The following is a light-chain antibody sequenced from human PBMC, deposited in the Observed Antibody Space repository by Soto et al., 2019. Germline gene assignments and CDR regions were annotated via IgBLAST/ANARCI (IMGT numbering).Light chain of an antibody. CDR1: SSDIGGYKY. Sequence: QSALTQPASVSGSPGQSITISCTGTSSDIGGYKYVSWYQHHPGTAPKLMIYDVTNRPSGVSNRFSGSKSGNTASLTTSGLQAEDEGDYYCTSYASSSTPVVFGGGTQLTVL. CDR2: DVT. CDR3: TSYASSSTPVV. J-gene: IGLJ2*01. V-gene: IGLV2-14*03.